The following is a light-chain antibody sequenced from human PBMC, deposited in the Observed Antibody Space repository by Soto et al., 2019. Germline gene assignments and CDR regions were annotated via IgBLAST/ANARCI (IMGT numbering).Light chain of an antibody. V-gene: IGKV3-15*01. Sequence: EIVMTQSPGTLSLSPGETATLSCRASHSINSNYLAWYQQKPGQAPRLLIYGISTRAADIPARFSGSGSGTDFTLTISSLQSEDFAFYYCLQHSQWPITFGQGTRLEIK. CDR1: HSINSN. CDR3: LQHSQWPIT. CDR2: GIS. J-gene: IGKJ5*01.